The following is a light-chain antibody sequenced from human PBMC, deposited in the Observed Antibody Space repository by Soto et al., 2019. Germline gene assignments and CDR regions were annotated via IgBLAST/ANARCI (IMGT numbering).Light chain of an antibody. V-gene: IGLV2-8*01. J-gene: IGLJ2*01. Sequence: QAVLTQPPSASGSPGQSVTISCTGTSSDVGGYNYVSWYQQHPGKAPKLMIYEVNKRPSGVPDRFSGSKSGNTASLTVSGLQAEDETDYYCSSYAGSNNFVFGGGTKVTVL. CDR2: EVN. CDR3: SSYAGSNNFV. CDR1: SSDVGGYNY.